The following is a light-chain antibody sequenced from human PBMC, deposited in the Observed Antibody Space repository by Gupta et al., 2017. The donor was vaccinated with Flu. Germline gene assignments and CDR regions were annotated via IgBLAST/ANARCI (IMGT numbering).Light chain of an antibody. CDR2: EVS. V-gene: IGLV2-8*01. CDR3: SSYAGTNKFVV. J-gene: IGLJ2*01. Sequence: QSALTQPPSASGSPGQSVTIPCTGTSSDVGDYNYVSWYQQHPGKALKLMIYEVSKRPSGVPDRFSGSKSGNTASLTVSGLQADDEADYYCSSYAGTNKFVVFGGGTKLTVL. CDR1: SSDVGDYNY.